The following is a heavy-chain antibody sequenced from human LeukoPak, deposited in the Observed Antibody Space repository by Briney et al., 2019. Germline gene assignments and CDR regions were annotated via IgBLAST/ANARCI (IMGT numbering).Heavy chain of an antibody. CDR1: GGTFNTYP. D-gene: IGHD4-17*01. V-gene: IGHV1-2*02. J-gene: IGHJ1*01. Sequence: ASVKVSCKASGGTFNTYPINWVRQAPGQGLEWMGWINPNSGGTNYAQKFQGRVTMTRDTSISTAYMELSRLRSDDTAVYYCATEVTTVTKYYFQHWGQGTLVTVSS. CDR2: INPNSGGT. CDR3: ATEVTTVTKYYFQH.